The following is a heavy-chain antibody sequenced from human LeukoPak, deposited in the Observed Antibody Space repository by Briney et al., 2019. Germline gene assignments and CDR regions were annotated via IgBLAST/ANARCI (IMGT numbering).Heavy chain of an antibody. CDR2: INWNGGST. D-gene: IGHD4-17*01. Sequence: GGSLRLSCAASGFTFDDYGMSWVRQAPGKGLEWVSGINWNGGSTGYADSVKGRFTISRDNAKNSLYLQMNSLRAEDTALYYCARVPAVTNANYYYYYYMDVWGKGTTVTVSS. V-gene: IGHV3-20*04. CDR1: GFTFDDYG. CDR3: ARVPAVTNANYYYYYYMDV. J-gene: IGHJ6*03.